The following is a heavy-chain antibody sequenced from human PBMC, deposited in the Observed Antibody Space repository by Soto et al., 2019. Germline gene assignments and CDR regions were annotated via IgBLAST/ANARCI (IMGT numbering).Heavy chain of an antibody. J-gene: IGHJ6*02. CDR3: AREGPRPYYYYGMDV. D-gene: IGHD6-6*01. Sequence: QAQLEQSGAEVKKPGASVKVSCKSSGYTFSTSGISWVRQAPGQGLEWMGWISTYNGDANYAQRFQGRVTMTTDTPPSTTCMELRRLRSDATAVYYCAREGPRPYYYYGMDVWGQGTTVTVSS. V-gene: IGHV1-18*01. CDR2: ISTYNGDA. CDR1: GYTFSTSG.